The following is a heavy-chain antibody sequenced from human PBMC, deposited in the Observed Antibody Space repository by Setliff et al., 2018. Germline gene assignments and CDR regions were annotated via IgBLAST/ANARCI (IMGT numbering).Heavy chain of an antibody. CDR3: ARDREAAADY. D-gene: IGHD6-13*01. Sequence: ASVKVSCKSSGGTFSSYAISWVRQAPGQGLEWMGGIIPILGIANYAQKFQGRVTITADKSASTAYMELSSLRSEDTAVYYCARDREAAADYWGQGTLVTVSS. J-gene: IGHJ4*02. CDR2: IIPILGIA. V-gene: IGHV1-69*10. CDR1: GGTFSSYA.